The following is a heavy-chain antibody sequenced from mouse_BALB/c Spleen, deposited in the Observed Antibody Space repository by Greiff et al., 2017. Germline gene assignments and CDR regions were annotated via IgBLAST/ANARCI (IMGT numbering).Heavy chain of an antibody. J-gene: IGHJ3*01. V-gene: IGHV5-6*02. Sequence: DVMLVESGGDLVKPGGSLKLSCAASGFTFSSYGMSWVRQTPDKRLEWVATISSGGSYTYYPDSVKGRFTISRDNAKNTLYLQMSSLKSEDTAMYYCARQEGIHYYGYGFAYWGQGTLVTVSA. D-gene: IGHD1-2*01. CDR3: ARQEGIHYYGYGFAY. CDR1: GFTFSSYG. CDR2: ISSGGSYT.